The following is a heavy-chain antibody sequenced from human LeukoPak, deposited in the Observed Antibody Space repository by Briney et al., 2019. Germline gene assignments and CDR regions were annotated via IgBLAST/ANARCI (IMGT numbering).Heavy chain of an antibody. D-gene: IGHD3-22*01. CDR2: ISYDGSNK. Sequence: GGSLRLSCAASGFTFSSCWMSWVRQAPGKGLEWVAVISYDGSNKYYADSVKGRFTISRDNSKNTLYLQMNSLRAEDTAVYYCAREKKNYDSSGYLRKRGAFDIWGQGTMVTVSS. J-gene: IGHJ3*02. V-gene: IGHV3-30*03. CDR1: GFTFSSCW. CDR3: AREKKNYDSSGYLRKRGAFDI.